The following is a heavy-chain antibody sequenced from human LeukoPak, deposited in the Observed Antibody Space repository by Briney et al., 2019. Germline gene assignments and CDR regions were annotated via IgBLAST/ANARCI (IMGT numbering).Heavy chain of an antibody. CDR1: GDSISYFY. V-gene: IGHV4-4*07. D-gene: IGHD6-19*01. CDR3: ARNIAVAGRGDYMDV. J-gene: IGHJ6*03. CDR2: IYNSGST. Sequence: PSETLSLTCSVSGDSISYFYWSWIRQAAGKGLEWIGRIYNSGSTDYNASLKSRVTMSVDTSKNQFSLKLSSVTAADTAVYYCARNIAVAGRGDYMDVWGKGTTVTISS.